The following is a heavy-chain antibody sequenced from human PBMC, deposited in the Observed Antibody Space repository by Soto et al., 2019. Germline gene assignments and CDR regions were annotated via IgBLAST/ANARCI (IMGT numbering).Heavy chain of an antibody. J-gene: IGHJ4*02. CDR2: IYYSGIA. CDR1: GAAISSGDFY. CDR3: ARDWGYNSGMPLDS. D-gene: IGHD5-18*01. V-gene: IGHV4-30-4*01. Sequence: SETLSLTCTVSGAAISSGDFYRSWVRQPPGKGLEWIGYIYYSGIAYYNLSLRSRVTISLDTSKNQFSLKMNSVTAADTSVDFCARDWGYNSGMPLDSWGQGALVTVS.